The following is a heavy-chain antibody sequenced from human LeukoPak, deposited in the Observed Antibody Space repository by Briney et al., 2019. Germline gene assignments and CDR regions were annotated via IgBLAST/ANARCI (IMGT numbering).Heavy chain of an antibody. CDR3: ARGQLIAAPRPNYFDY. CDR1: GGSISSGTYF. CDR2: ISTSGST. V-gene: IGHV4-61*09. J-gene: IGHJ4*02. D-gene: IGHD6-13*01. Sequence: SQTLSLTCTVSGGSISSGTYFWSWIRQPAGKGLEWIGHISTSGSTNYNPSLKSRVTISGNTSKNQFSLKLSSVTAADTAVYYCARGQLIAAPRPNYFDYWGQGTLVTVSS.